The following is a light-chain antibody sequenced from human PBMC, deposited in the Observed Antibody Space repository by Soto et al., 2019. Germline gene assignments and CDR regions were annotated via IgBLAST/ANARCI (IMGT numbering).Light chain of an antibody. Sequence: DIVMTQTPLSLPVTPGEPASISCGSSQSLLDSDDGNTYLDWYLQKPGQSPQLLIYTVSYRASGVPDRFSGSGSGTDFTLKISRVEAEDFVVYYCLQRIEFPLTFGGGTKVDIK. J-gene: IGKJ4*01. CDR3: LQRIEFPLT. CDR2: TVS. V-gene: IGKV2-40*01. CDR1: QSLLDSDDGNTY.